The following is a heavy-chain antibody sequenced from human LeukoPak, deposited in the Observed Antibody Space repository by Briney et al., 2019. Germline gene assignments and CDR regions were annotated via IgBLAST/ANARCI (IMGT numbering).Heavy chain of an antibody. Sequence: VKVSCKAXGXTFTSYDINWVRQATGQGLEWMGWMNPNSGNTGYAQKFQGRVTMTRNTSISTAYMELSSLRSEDTAVYYCARDIIVVVPAANYYYGMDVWGQGTTVTVSS. CDR3: ARDIIVVVPAANYYYGMDV. CDR2: MNPNSGNT. V-gene: IGHV1-8*01. J-gene: IGHJ6*02. CDR1: GXTFTSYD. D-gene: IGHD2-2*01.